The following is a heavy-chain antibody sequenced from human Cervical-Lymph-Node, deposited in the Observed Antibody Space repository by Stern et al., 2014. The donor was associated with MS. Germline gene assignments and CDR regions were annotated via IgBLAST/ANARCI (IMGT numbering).Heavy chain of an antibody. Sequence: EMQLVESGGGLVKPGGSLRLSCSASGFTFSTYSMNWVRQAPGKGLEGVSSIGSSGSYTYYADSVKGRFTIYRHNAKNSLYLQMNGLRAEDAGVYYCGGSTAAVGTEIHYWGQGSQVTVSS. D-gene: IGHD6-13*01. CDR2: IGSSGSYT. CDR1: GFTFSTYS. V-gene: IGHV3-21*01. J-gene: IGHJ4*02. CDR3: GGSTAAVGTEIHY.